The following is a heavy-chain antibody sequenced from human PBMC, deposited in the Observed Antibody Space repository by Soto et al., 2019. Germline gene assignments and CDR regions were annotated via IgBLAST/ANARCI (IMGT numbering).Heavy chain of an antibody. J-gene: IGHJ6*02. CDR1: GYSFTSYL. CDR2: IYPGDSDT. Sequence: GESLKSSCKGSGYSFTSYLIGCVRQMAGKGLEWMVIIYPGDSDTRYSPSFQGQVTISADKYISASYLQWSSLKASDTAMYYCARHDKGASSGYYYYYYGMAVWGQGTMLTASS. V-gene: IGHV5-51*01. D-gene: IGHD3-22*01. CDR3: ARHDKGASSGYYYYYYGMAV.